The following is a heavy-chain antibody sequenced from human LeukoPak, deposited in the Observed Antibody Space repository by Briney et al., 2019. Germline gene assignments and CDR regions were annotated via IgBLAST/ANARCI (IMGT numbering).Heavy chain of an antibody. D-gene: IGHD6-19*01. Sequence: PSETLSLTCTVSGGPISSYYWSWIRQPPGKGLEWIGYIYYSGSTNYNPSLKSRVTISVDTSKNQFSLKLSSVTAADTAVYYCARVVVRGYSSGWYTRYFDYWGQGTLVTVSS. CDR1: GGPISSYY. V-gene: IGHV4-59*01. J-gene: IGHJ4*02. CDR2: IYYSGST. CDR3: ARVVVRGYSSGWYTRYFDY.